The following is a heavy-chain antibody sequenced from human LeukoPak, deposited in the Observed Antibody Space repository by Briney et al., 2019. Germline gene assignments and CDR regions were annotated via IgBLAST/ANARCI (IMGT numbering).Heavy chain of an antibody. CDR3: ARDVPEGYYGSGSYTTGYYFDY. D-gene: IGHD3-10*01. CDR1: GFTFSSYW. CDR2: IKQDGSEK. J-gene: IGHJ4*02. Sequence: GGSLRLSCAASGFTFSSYWMSWVRQAPGKGLEWVANIKQDGSEKYYVDSVKGRFTISRDNAKNSLYLQMNSLRAEDTAVYYCARDVPEGYYGSGSYTTGYYFDYWGQGTLVTVSS. V-gene: IGHV3-7*01.